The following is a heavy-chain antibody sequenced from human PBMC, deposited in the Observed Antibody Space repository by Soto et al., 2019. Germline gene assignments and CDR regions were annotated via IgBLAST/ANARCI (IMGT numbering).Heavy chain of an antibody. CDR2: INHSGST. Sequence: QVQLQQWGAGLLKPLETLSLTCAVSGGSFSGYYWSWIRQPPAKGLEWIGEINHSGSTNYNPSLKSRVTVSVHKSKNQLSLQLSSVPAAYTAVYYCARSPYYYYYGMDVWGQGTTVAVCS. CDR3: ARSPYYYYYGMDV. J-gene: IGHJ6*02. CDR1: GGSFSGYY. V-gene: IGHV4-34*01.